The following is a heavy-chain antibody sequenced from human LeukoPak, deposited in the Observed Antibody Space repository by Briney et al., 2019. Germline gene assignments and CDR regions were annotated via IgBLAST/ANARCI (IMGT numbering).Heavy chain of an antibody. CDR3: AKDKEMDDAFDI. D-gene: IGHD5-24*01. Sequence: GGSLRLSCAASGFTFSSYAMHWVRQAPGKGLEWVAVISYDGSNKYYADSVKGRFTISRDNSKNALYLQMNSLRAEDTAVYYCAKDKEMDDAFDIWGQGTMVTVSS. CDR2: ISYDGSNK. CDR1: GFTFSSYA. V-gene: IGHV3-30*04. J-gene: IGHJ3*02.